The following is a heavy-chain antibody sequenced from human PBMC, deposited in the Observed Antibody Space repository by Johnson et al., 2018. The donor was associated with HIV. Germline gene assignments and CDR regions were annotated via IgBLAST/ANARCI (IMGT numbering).Heavy chain of an antibody. J-gene: IGHJ3*01. CDR3: ARDTYYYDTSGYLTRPRAFDV. Sequence: QVQLVESGGGLVKPGGSLRLSCAASGFTFSDYYMSWIRQAPGKGLEWVSHISSRSGPISYSDSVKGRFTISRDNAKNSLYLQMNSLRAEDTAVYYCARDTYYYDTSGYLTRPRAFDVWGQGTMVTVSS. D-gene: IGHD3-22*01. CDR2: ISSRSGPI. V-gene: IGHV3-11*04. CDR1: GFTFSDYY.